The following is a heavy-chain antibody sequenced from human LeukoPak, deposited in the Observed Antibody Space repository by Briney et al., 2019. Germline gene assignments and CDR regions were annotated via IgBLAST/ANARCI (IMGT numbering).Heavy chain of an antibody. CDR3: AVNDYGDYGGVDY. CDR2: IDPSDSYT. V-gene: IGHV5-10-1*01. CDR1: GYSFTSYW. D-gene: IGHD4-17*01. J-gene: IGHJ4*02. Sequence: GESLKISFKGSGYSFTSYWISWVRQMPGKGLEWMGRIDPSDSYTNYSPSFQGHVTISADKSISTAYLQWSSLKASDTAMYYCAVNDYGDYGGVDYWGQGTLVTVSS.